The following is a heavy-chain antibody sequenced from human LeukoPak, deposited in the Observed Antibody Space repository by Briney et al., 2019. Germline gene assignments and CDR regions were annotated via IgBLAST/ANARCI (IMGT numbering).Heavy chain of an antibody. D-gene: IGHD5-12*01. V-gene: IGHV1-18*01. J-gene: IGHJ5*02. CDR1: GYTFTSHG. CDR2: ISAYSGNT. CDR3: ARAYRGTGYDSRWFDP. Sequence: ASVKVSCKASGYTFTSHGISWVRQAPGQGLEWMGWISAYSGNTNYAEKFQGRVTMTTDTSTSTAYMELRSLTSGDTAVYYCARAYRGTGYDSRWFDPWGQGTLVTVSS.